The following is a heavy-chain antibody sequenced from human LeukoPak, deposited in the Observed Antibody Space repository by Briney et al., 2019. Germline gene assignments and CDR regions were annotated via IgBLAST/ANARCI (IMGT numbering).Heavy chain of an antibody. CDR3: ARVLLWFGELLGNWYFDL. D-gene: IGHD3-10*01. Sequence: SETLSLTCTVSGGSISSSSYYWGWIRQPPGKGLEWIGYIYYSGSTYYNPSLKSRVTISVDTSKNQFSLKLSSVTAADTAVYYCARVLLWFGELLGNWYFDLWGRGTLVTVSS. J-gene: IGHJ2*01. CDR1: GGSISSSSYY. CDR2: IYYSGST. V-gene: IGHV4-30-4*08.